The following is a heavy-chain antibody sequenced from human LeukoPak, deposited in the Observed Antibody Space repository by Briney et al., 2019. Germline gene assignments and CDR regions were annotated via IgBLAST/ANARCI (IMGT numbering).Heavy chain of an antibody. D-gene: IGHD3-10*01. CDR2: ISPNSGDT. J-gene: IGHJ4*02. CDR1: GYTFSDYH. V-gene: IGHV1-2*06. CDR3: RLWLGDSQGPDY. Sequence: ASVKVSCKASGYTFSDYHIRWVRQAPGQGLEWMGRISPNSGDTNYAQKFQGRVTMSRDTSISTADMELSSLRSDDTAIYYCRLWLGDSQGPDYWGQGTLVTVSS.